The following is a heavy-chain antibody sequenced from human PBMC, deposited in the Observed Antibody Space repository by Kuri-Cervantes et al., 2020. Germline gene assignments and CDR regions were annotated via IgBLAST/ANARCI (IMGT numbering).Heavy chain of an antibody. CDR3: PSGRMGTFHI. V-gene: IGHV4-59*08. D-gene: IGHD2-15*01. CDR1: SGSFSTDY. J-gene: IGHJ3*02. Sequence: GSLRLSCAISSGSFSTDYWNWIRQPPGKGLEWIGSIHHSGTAYYKPSLRSRLTISVDTSKNQFSLKLSPVTAADTAVYFCPSGRMGTFHIWGQGTMVTVSS. CDR2: IHHSGTA.